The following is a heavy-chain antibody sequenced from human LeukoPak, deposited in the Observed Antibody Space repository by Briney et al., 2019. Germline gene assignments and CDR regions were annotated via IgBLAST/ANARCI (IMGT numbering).Heavy chain of an antibody. D-gene: IGHD6-19*01. CDR3: AKDVVPDSGWDLDY. V-gene: IGHV3-23*01. J-gene: IGHJ4*02. CDR2: IYPSGDST. CDR1: GFTFSTYS. Sequence: GGSLRLSCAASGFTFSTYSMTWVRQGPGKGLEWVSSIYPSGDSTFYVDSVKGRFTISRDNSKNTLYLQMSSLRTEDTAIYCAKDVVPDSGWDLDYWGQGTLVTVSS.